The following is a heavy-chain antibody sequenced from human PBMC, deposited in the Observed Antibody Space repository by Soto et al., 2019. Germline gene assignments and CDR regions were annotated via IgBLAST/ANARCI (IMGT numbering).Heavy chain of an antibody. CDR1: GFIFSDHY. J-gene: IGHJ4*02. CDR2: IKNKANSYTT. CDR3: NRMSLVGATGGRYFDY. D-gene: IGHD1-26*01. V-gene: IGHV3-72*01. Sequence: VQLVESGGGLVQPGGSLRLSCAASGFIFSDHYMDWVRQAPGKGLEWVGRIKNKANSYTTEYAASVKGRFTISRDDSKNSLYLQMNSMKTEHTAVYYCNRMSLVGATGGRYFDYWAQGTLLTVST.